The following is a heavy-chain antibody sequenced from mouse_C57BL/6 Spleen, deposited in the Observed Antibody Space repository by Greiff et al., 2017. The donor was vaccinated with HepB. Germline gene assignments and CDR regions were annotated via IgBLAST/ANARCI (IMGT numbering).Heavy chain of an antibody. D-gene: IGHD1-1*01. J-gene: IGHJ2*01. Sequence: VQLQQPGAELVMPGASVKLSCKASGYTFTSYWMHWVKQRPGQGLEWIGEIDPSDSYTNYNQKFKGKSTLTVDKSSSTAYMQLSSLTSEDSAVYYCAISYGSSYSYWGQGTTLTVSS. CDR2: IDPSDSYT. CDR1: GYTFTSYW. V-gene: IGHV1-69*01. CDR3: AISYGSSYSY.